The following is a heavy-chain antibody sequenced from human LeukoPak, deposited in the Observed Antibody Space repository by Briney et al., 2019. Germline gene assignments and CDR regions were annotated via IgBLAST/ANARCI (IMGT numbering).Heavy chain of an antibody. J-gene: IGHJ6*03. Sequence: GESLKISWKDSGYSFTSYWIGWVRQMPGKGLEWMGIIYPGDSNTKYSPSFQGQVTISADKSISTAYLQWSSLKASDTAMYYCARHRIVGATTGGYFYHYMDVWGKGTTVTVSS. CDR3: ARHRIVGATTGGYFYHYMDV. D-gene: IGHD1-26*01. V-gene: IGHV5-51*01. CDR2: IYPGDSNT. CDR1: GYSFTSYW.